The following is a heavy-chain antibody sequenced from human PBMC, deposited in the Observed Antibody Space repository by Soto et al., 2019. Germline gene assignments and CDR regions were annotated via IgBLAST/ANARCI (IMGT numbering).Heavy chain of an antibody. V-gene: IGHV1-69*13. CDR3: ARGLYYYDSSGYSDAFDI. D-gene: IGHD3-22*01. Sequence: ASVKVSCKAFGGTFSSYGVSWVRQAPGQGLEWVGRIIPVFGTTHYAQKFQGSVTVTADESTSTAHMELSSLRSEDTAVYHCARGLYYYDSSGYSDAFDIWGQGAMVTVSS. J-gene: IGHJ3*02. CDR1: GGTFSSYG. CDR2: IIPVFGTT.